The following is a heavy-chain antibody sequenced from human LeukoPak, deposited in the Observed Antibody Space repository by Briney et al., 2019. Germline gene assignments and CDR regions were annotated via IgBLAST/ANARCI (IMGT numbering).Heavy chain of an antibody. CDR1: VYIFSNYG. CDR2: INTYNGNT. D-gene: IGHD1-7*01. J-gene: IGHJ4*02. Sequence: GASLTVSCKASVYIFSNYGISWVRQAPGQGLEWMGWINTYNGNTNYAQKLQGRVTMTTDTSTSTAYMELRSLGSDDTAVYYCARDKSGTEFDYWGQGTLVTVSS. CDR3: ARDKSGTEFDY. V-gene: IGHV1-18*01.